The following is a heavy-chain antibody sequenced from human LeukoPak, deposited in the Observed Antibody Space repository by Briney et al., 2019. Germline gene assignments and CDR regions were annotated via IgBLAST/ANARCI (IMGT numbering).Heavy chain of an antibody. D-gene: IGHD2-2*01. Sequence: PSETLSLTCAVYGGSFSGYYWSWIRQPPGKGLEWIGEINHSGSTNYNPSLKSRVTISVDTSKNQFSLKLSSVTAAGTAVYYCARGGGGVVVPAAMRYYYGMDVWGQGTTVTVSS. CDR2: INHSGST. V-gene: IGHV4-34*01. J-gene: IGHJ6*02. CDR3: ARGGGGVVVPAAMRYYYGMDV. CDR1: GGSFSGYY.